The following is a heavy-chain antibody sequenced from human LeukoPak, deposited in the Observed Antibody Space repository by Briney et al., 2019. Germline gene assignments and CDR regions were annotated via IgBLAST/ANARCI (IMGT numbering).Heavy chain of an antibody. V-gene: IGHV4-59*01. CDR1: GGSISSYY. J-gene: IGHJ5*02. Sequence: TPSETLSLTCTVSGGSISSYYWSWIRQPPGKGLEWIGYIYYSGSTNYNPSLKSRVTISVDTSKNQFSLKLSSVTAADTAVYYCARDTPTYSSSWYWFDPWGRGTLITVSS. D-gene: IGHD6-13*01. CDR2: IYYSGST. CDR3: ARDTPTYSSSWYWFDP.